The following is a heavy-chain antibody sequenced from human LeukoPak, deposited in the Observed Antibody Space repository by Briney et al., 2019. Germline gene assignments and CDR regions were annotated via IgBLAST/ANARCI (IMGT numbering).Heavy chain of an antibody. CDR2: INNDGSDT. CDR3: ARGLRGPDY. Sequence: GGSLRLSCAASGFTFSSYWMHCVRQAPGKGLEWVSRINNDGSDTTYADSVKGRFTVSRDNAKNTLYVEMNSLRADDTAVYYCARGLRGPDYWGQGNLVTVSS. D-gene: IGHD3-10*01. CDR1: GFTFSSYW. V-gene: IGHV3-74*01. J-gene: IGHJ4*02.